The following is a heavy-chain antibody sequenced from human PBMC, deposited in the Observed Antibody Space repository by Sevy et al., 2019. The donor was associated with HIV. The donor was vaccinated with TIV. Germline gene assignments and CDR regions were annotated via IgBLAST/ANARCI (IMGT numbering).Heavy chain of an antibody. V-gene: IGHV3-23*01. J-gene: IGHJ4*02. CDR3: ARKYDRGGYFDY. D-gene: IGHD3-22*01. CDR1: GFTFSNYA. CDR2: ISGSGGSGEKT. Sequence: GGSLRLSCAASGFTFSNYAMNWVRQAPGKGLEWVSGISGSGGSGEKTNYADSVKGRFIISRDDSKNSLYLQLNSLRAEDTAIYYCARKYDRGGYFDYWGQGTLVTVSS.